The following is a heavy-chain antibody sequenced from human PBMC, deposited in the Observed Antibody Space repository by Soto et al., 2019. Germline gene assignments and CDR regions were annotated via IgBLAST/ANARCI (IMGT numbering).Heavy chain of an antibody. V-gene: IGHV6-1*01. D-gene: IGHD5-18*01. CDR1: GDSVSSNSAA. CDR3: ARWIQGSHAFEI. CDR2: TYYRSKWYN. J-gene: IGHJ3*02. Sequence: SQTLSLTCAISGDSVSSNSAAWNLSMQSPSRGLEWLGRTYYRSKWYNDYAVSVKSRITINPDTSKNQFSLQLNSVTPEDTAVYYCARWIQGSHAFEIWGQGTMVTVSS.